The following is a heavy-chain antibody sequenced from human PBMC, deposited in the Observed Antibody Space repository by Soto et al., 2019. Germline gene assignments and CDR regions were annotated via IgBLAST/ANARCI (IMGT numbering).Heavy chain of an antibody. Sequence: QVQLQESGPGLVKPSETLSLTCTVSGGSISSYYWSWIRQPPGKGLEWIGYIYYSGSTNYNPSLKGRVTISVATSKNKYSLKLNSVTAADTDVYYCARQDYPRPDNWFDPWGQGTLVTVSS. J-gene: IGHJ5*02. CDR2: IYYSGST. D-gene: IGHD4-17*01. CDR1: GGSISSYY. V-gene: IGHV4-59*01. CDR3: ARQDYPRPDNWFDP.